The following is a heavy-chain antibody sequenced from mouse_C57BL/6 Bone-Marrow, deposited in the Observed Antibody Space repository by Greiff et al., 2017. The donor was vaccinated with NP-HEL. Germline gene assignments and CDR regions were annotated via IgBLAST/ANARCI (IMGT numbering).Heavy chain of an antibody. CDR2: IYWDDDK. CDR3: ARVYDGYYDYAMDY. CDR1: GFSLSTSGMG. Sequence: QVTLKVSGPGILQSSQTLSLTCSFSGFSLSTSGMGVSWIRQPSGKGLEWLAHIYWDDDKRYHPSLKSRLTISKDTSRKQEFLKSTCVYTADTATYYCARVYDGYYDYAMDYWGQGTSVTVSS. V-gene: IGHV8-12*01. D-gene: IGHD2-3*01. J-gene: IGHJ4*01.